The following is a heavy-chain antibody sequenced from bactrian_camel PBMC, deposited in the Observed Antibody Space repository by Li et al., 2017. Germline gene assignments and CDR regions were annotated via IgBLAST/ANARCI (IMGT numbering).Heavy chain of an antibody. J-gene: IGHJ6*01. Sequence: HVQLVESGVGSVQAGGSLRLSCATSGYFYGSNCMGWFRQVPGKEREGVAAISTGGGTTYYADSVQGRFTISQDIAKNTVYLQMNDLKPEDTATYYCAVEPGRCLGGWPYFGYWGQGTQVTVS. V-gene: IGHV3S54*01. CDR2: ISTGGGTT. CDR1: GYFYGSNC. D-gene: IGHD3*01. CDR3: AVEPGRCLGGWPYFGY.